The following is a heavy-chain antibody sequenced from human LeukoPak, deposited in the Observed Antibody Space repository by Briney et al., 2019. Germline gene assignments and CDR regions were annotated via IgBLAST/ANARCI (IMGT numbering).Heavy chain of an antibody. J-gene: IGHJ4*02. CDR3: ATQCSSTSCYTGPPGFDY. CDR2: FDPEDGET. D-gene: IGHD2-2*02. CDR1: GYTLTELS. Sequence: ASVKVSCKVSGYTLTELSMHWVRQAPGKGLEWMGGFDPEDGETIYAQKFQGRVTMTEDTSTDTAYMELSSLRSEDTAVYYCATQCSSTSCYTGPPGFDYWGQGTLVTVSS. V-gene: IGHV1-24*01.